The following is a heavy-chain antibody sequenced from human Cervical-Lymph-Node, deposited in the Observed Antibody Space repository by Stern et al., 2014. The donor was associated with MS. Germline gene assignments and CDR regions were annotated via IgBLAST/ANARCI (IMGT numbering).Heavy chain of an antibody. J-gene: IGHJ6*02. Sequence: VQLVESGAEVKKPGSSVKVSCKASGGTFSSYAISWVRQAPGQGLEWMGGIIPIFGTANYAQKFQGRVTITADESTSTAYMELSSLRYEDTAVYYCARDKRGYSYGPYYYYYGMDVWGQGTTVTVSS. CDR3: ARDKRGYSYGPYYYYYGMDV. CDR1: GGTFSSYA. V-gene: IGHV1-69*01. CDR2: IIPIFGTA. D-gene: IGHD5-18*01.